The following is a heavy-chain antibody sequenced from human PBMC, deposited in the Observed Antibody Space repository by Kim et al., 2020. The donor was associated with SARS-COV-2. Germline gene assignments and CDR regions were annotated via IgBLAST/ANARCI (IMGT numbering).Heavy chain of an antibody. CDR1: GFTFSSYA. V-gene: IGHV3-30-3*01. CDR2: VSSDGNNK. J-gene: IGHJ4*02. Sequence: GGSLRLSCAASGFTFSSYAMHWVRQAPGKGLEWVAVVSSDGNNKYYADSVKGRLTISRDNSKNTLYVQIDSLRVEDTALYYCAREDYLDGTLGDLHYWGQGTLVAASS. D-gene: IGHD1-7*01. CDR3: AREDYLDGTLGDLHY.